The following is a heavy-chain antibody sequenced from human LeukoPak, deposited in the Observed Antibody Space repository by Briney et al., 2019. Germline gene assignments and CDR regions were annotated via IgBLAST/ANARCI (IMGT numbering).Heavy chain of an antibody. V-gene: IGHV3-11*01. D-gene: IGHD3-3*01. CDR3: ARSSHYDFWSGPLGY. Sequence: GGSLRLSCAASGFTFSDYYMSWIRQAPGKGLEWVSYISSSGSTIYYADSVKGRFTISRDNAKNSLYLEMNSLRAEDTAVYYCARSSHYDFWSGPLGYWGQGTLVPVSS. CDR2: ISSSGSTI. CDR1: GFTFSDYY. J-gene: IGHJ4*02.